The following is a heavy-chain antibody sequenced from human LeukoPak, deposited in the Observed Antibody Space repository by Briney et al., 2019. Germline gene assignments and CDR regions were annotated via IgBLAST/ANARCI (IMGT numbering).Heavy chain of an antibody. CDR2: ISPRGDIT. J-gene: IGHJ1*01. D-gene: IGHD3-16*01. CDR1: GFSFRSHG. CDR3: AKDDDWGRFNH. Sequence: GGTPRLSCAASGFSFRSHGMNWVRQAPGKGLEWVSGISPRGDITYYKDSVRGRFTISRDNFKNTVSLQLNSLRAEDTAMYYCAKDDDWGRFNHWGQGTLVTVSS. V-gene: IGHV3-23*01.